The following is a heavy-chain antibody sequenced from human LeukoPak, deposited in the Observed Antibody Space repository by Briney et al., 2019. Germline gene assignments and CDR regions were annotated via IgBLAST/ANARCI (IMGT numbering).Heavy chain of an antibody. V-gene: IGHV4-61*01. CDR2: IYYTGST. J-gene: IGHJ4*02. CDR3: ASAPNVDFYDY. Sequence: SETLSLTCTVSGGSFSSGTHYWSWIRQPPGKGLEWIGYIYYTGSTNYNPSLKSRVSMSIDTSKNQFSLKLTSVTAADTAVYYCASAPNVDFYDYWGQGTLVTVSS. CDR1: GGSFSSGTHY.